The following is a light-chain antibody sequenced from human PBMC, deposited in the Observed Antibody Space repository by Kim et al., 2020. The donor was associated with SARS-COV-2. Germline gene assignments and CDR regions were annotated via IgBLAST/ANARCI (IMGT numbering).Light chain of an antibody. CDR1: QSISSW. CDR3: QQYNRGT. CDR2: DAS. Sequence: TLSAAVGARVTITCRASQSISSWLAWYQQKPGKAPKLLIYDASSLESGVPSRFSGSGSGTEFTLTISSLQPDDFATYYCQQYNRGTFGQGTKLEI. J-gene: IGKJ2*01. V-gene: IGKV1-5*01.